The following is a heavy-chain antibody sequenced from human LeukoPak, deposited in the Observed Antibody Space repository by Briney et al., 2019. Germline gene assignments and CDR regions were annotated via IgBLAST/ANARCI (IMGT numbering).Heavy chain of an antibody. V-gene: IGHV1-18*04. J-gene: IGHJ4*02. D-gene: IGHD1-1*01. CDR3: ARGDWNDWTRFDY. Sequence: ASVKFSCKASGFTFTSYGIRWVRHAPGQGLEWMGWISAYNGNTNYAQKLQGRVTMTTDTSTSTAYMELRSLRSDDTAVYYCARGDWNDWTRFDYWGQGTLVTVSS. CDR2: ISAYNGNT. CDR1: GFTFTSYG.